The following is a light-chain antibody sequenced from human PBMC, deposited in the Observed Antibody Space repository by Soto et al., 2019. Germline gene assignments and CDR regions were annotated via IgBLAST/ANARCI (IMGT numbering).Light chain of an antibody. CDR3: QQYNNCPSFP. J-gene: IGKJ3*01. Sequence: EIVMTQSPATLSVSPGERAILSCRASQSVTNYLAWYQQKPGQAPRLLIYSASTRATGIPARFSGSGSGTDFTPPIGSLQSEDFPVFYCQQYNNCPSFPFGPGTKVNTK. V-gene: IGKV3-15*01. CDR1: QSVTNY. CDR2: SAS.